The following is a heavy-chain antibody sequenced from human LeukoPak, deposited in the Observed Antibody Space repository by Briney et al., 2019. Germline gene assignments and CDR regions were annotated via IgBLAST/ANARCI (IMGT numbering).Heavy chain of an antibody. Sequence: ASVKVSCKASGYTFTGFSIHWVRQSPGQGFEWMGWINPNNGGTNYAQKFQGRVTMTRDTSTSTVYMELSSLISDDTAVYYCTRGVLPARFDSWGQGTLVTVTS. CDR3: TRGVLPARFDS. CDR1: GYTFTGFS. V-gene: IGHV1-2*02. D-gene: IGHD2-2*01. J-gene: IGHJ5*01. CDR2: INPNNGGT.